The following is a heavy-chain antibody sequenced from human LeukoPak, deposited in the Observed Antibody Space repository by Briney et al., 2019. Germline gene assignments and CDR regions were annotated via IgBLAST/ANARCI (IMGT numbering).Heavy chain of an antibody. CDR3: TWGGSGYYAY. D-gene: IGHD3-3*01. CDR2: IRYDGSDK. J-gene: IGHJ4*02. Sequence: GGSLRLSCAASGFTFSSYGIHWVRQAPVKGLEWVAFIRYDGSDKYFADIVKGRFTISRDNSKNTLYLQMNSLRADDTAVYFCTWGGSGYYAYWGQGMLVTVSS. V-gene: IGHV3-30*02. CDR1: GFTFSSYG.